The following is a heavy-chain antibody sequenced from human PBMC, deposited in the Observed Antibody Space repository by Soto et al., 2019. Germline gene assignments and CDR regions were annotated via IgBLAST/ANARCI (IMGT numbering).Heavy chain of an antibody. D-gene: IGHD3-9*01. V-gene: IGHV4-39*01. CDR2: VYYSGST. CDR3: GRLEGLATISYYFDY. J-gene: IGHJ4*02. CDR1: GGSVSSSSYY. Sequence: QLQLQESGPGLVKPSETLSLPCTVSGGSVSSSSYYWGWVRQPPGQGLEWIGRVYYSGSTYYNPSLESRVTISVDKSKNQFSLKLMSLSAADTAVYYCGRLEGLATISYYFDYWGQGALVTVSS.